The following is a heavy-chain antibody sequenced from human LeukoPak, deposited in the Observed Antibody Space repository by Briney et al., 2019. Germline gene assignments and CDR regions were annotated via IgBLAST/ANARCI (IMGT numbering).Heavy chain of an antibody. V-gene: IGHV4-39*01. D-gene: IGHD3-22*01. CDR3: ASDYYDSSGYYSGIPYD. Sequence: SETLSLTCNVSGGSISSSSYYWGWIRQPPGKGLEWIGSIYYSGSTYYNPSLKSRVTISVDTSKNQSSLNLSSVTAADTAVYYCASDYYDSSGYYSGIPYDWGQGTLVTVSS. CDR2: IYYSGST. J-gene: IGHJ4*02. CDR1: GGSISSSSYY.